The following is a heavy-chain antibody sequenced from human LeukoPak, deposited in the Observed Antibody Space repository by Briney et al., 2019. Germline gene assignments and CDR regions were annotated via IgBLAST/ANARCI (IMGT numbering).Heavy chain of an antibody. CDR3: ARYFPSTKSSYFDY. V-gene: IGHV4-39*01. Sequence: SETLSLTCSVSGGSISSSNYYWAWIRQPPGKGLEWIGRAYYSGGTYYNPSLESRVTISTDTSKKQLSLKLTSVTAADTAVYYCARYFPSTKSSYFDYGGQGPWVTVSS. J-gene: IGHJ4*02. D-gene: IGHD2-2*01. CDR1: GGSISSSNYY. CDR2: AYYSGGT.